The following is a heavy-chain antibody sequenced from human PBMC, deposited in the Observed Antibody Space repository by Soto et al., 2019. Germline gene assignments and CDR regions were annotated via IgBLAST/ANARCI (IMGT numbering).Heavy chain of an antibody. J-gene: IGHJ4*02. V-gene: IGHV4-31*03. CDR1: GGSISSGGYY. D-gene: IGHD4-4*01. Sequence: QVQLQESGPGLVKPSQTLSLTCTVSGGSISSGGYYWSWIRQLPGKDLEWIGYIYYSVSTDYIPSLKSRVTLSVDTFKNQCSLRLSSVTAADTAVYYCATHNKDGYSYPFDYWGQGTLVTVSS. CDR2: IYYSVST. CDR3: ATHNKDGYSYPFDY.